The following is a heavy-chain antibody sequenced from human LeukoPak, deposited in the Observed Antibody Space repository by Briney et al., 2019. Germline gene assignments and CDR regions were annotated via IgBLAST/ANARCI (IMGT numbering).Heavy chain of an antibody. V-gene: IGHV3-30*03. CDR2: ISYGGSNK. J-gene: IGHJ4*02. CDR3: ATQWGYDSMGFDY. D-gene: IGHD5-12*01. CDR1: GFTFSSYG. Sequence: GRSLRLSCAASGFTFSSYGMHWVRQAPGKGLEWVVVISYGGSNKYYADSVKGRFTISRDNSNNTLYLQMNSLRAEDTAVYYRATQWGYDSMGFDYWGQGTLVTVSS.